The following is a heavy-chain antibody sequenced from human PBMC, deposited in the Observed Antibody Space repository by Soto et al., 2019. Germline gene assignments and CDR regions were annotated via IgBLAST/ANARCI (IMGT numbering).Heavy chain of an antibody. J-gene: IGHJ5*02. CDR1: GFSATSSGVG. CDR2: IYWDDAD. CDR3: ARVRRGAVASYFEA. D-gene: IGHD3-10*01. V-gene: IGHV2-5*02. Sequence: QITLKESGPPLVKPTQTLTLTCAFSGFSATSSGVGVAWLRQPPGKALEWLAVIYWDDADQYRPSLKTRLTISKDTSKHQVVLTMTEMDPVDRGKYYGARVRRGAVASYFEAWGQGTLVTVAS.